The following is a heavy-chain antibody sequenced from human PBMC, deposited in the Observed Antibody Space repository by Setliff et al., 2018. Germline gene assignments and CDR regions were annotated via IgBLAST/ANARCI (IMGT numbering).Heavy chain of an antibody. CDR1: GYSFTSYW. CDR2: VYPGDSDT. J-gene: IGHJ4*02. CDR3: ARDSNYEGAYDY. D-gene: IGHD4-4*01. V-gene: IGHV5-51*01. Sequence: GESLKISCKASGYSFTSYWIGWVRQMPGKGLEWMGIVYPGDSDTRYSPSFQGQVTMSADKSISTAYLQWSSLKASDTAMYYCARDSNYEGAYDYWGQGTLVTVSS.